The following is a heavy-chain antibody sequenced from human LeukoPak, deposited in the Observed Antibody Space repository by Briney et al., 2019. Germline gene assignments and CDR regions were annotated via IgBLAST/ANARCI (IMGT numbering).Heavy chain of an antibody. V-gene: IGHV4-4*07. D-gene: IGHD6-13*01. CDR3: ARDLEQQLAYYYYYYMDV. Sequence: SETLSLTCTVSGGSISSYYWSWIRQPAGKGLEWIGRIYTSGSTNYNPSLKSRVTMSVDTSKNQFSLKLSSVTAADTAVYYCARDLEQQLAYYYYYYMDVWGKGTTVTVSS. CDR1: GGSISSYY. CDR2: IYTSGST. J-gene: IGHJ6*03.